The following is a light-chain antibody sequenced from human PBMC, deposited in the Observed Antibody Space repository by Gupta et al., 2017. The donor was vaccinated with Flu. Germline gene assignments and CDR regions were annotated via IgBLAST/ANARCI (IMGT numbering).Light chain of an antibody. CDR2: WAS. Sequence: SLGERATINCKSSQSGLYNSNNKNYLAWYQQKPGQPPKLLIYWASTRESGVPDRFSGGGSGTDFTLTISMLHAEDVAVYYCQQDDTTPYTLGQGTKLEIK. CDR3: QQDDTTPYT. CDR1: QSGLYNSNNKNY. V-gene: IGKV4-1*01. J-gene: IGKJ2*01.